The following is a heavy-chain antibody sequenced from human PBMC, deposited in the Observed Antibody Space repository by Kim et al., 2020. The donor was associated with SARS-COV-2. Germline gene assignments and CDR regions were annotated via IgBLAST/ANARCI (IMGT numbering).Heavy chain of an antibody. V-gene: IGHV1-2*02. CDR3: ARSGSGWAGWFGP. D-gene: IGHD6-19*01. Sequence: YAQKFQGRVTITRDTSISTAYMELSRLRSDDTAVYYCARSGSGWAGWFGPWGQGTLVTVSS. J-gene: IGHJ5*02.